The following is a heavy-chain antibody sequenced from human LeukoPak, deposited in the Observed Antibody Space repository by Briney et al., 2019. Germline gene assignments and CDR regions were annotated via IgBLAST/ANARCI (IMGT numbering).Heavy chain of an antibody. CDR3: ARDQAAGALDY. V-gene: IGHV3-74*01. CDR2: INSAGSST. CDR1: GFXFSIYW. J-gene: IGHJ4*02. D-gene: IGHD6-13*01. Sequence: GGSLRLSCAASGFXFSIYWIHWVRQAPGNGLVWVSRINSAGSSTRYADSVKGRFTISRDNAKNTLYLQINSLRAEDTAVYFCARDQAAGALDYWGQGTLVAVSS.